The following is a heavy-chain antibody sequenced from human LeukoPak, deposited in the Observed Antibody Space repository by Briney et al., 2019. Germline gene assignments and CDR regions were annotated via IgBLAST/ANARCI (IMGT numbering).Heavy chain of an antibody. CDR3: ARSDEYVWESFRQLDY. CDR1: GYTFTRYY. V-gene: IGHV1-46*01. CDR2: LNPSGGST. Sequence: ASVKVSCKASGYTFTRYYIHWVRQAPGQGLEWMGILNPSGGSTAYAQKFQGRVTMTRDTSTSTVYMELSSLRSEDTAVYYCARSDEYVWESFRQLDYWGQGTLVTVSS. J-gene: IGHJ4*02. D-gene: IGHD3-16*02.